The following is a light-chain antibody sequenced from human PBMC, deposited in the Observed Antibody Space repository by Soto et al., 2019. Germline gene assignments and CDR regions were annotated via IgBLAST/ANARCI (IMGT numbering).Light chain of an antibody. Sequence: EIVMTQSPATLSVSPGERATLSCRASQSVSSNLAWYQHKPGQAPRLLIFGASTRATGIPARFSGSGSGTEFTLTISSLQSEDFAVYYWQQYNNWPPETFGQGTKVEIK. CDR3: QQYNNWPPET. CDR2: GAS. V-gene: IGKV3-15*01. J-gene: IGKJ1*01. CDR1: QSVSSN.